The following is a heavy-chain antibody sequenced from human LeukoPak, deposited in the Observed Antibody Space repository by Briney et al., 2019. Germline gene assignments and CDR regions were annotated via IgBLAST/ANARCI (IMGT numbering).Heavy chain of an antibody. V-gene: IGHV3-30*03. CDR3: ARDYGGNSGDFDY. J-gene: IGHJ4*02. CDR1: GFTFSNAW. D-gene: IGHD4-23*01. CDR2: ISYDGSNK. Sequence: GGSLRLSCEASGFTFSNAWMSWVRQAPGKGLEWVAIISYDGSNKYYADSVKGRFTISRDNSKNTLYLQMNSLRAEDTAVYYCARDYGGNSGDFDYWGQGTLVTVSS.